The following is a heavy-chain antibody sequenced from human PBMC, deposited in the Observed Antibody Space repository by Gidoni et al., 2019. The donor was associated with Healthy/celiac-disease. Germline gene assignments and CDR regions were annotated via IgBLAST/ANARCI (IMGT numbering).Heavy chain of an antibody. D-gene: IGHD6-19*01. CDR2: IIPIFGTA. V-gene: IGHV1-69*06. J-gene: IGHJ4*02. CDR1: GGTVSSYA. CDR3: ARGISRTAVAVHFDY. Sequence: QVQLVQSGAEVKKPGSAVKVSCKASGGTVSSYAISWVRQAPGQGLEWMGGIIPIFGTATYAQKFQGRVTITADKSTSTAYMELSSLRSEDTAVYYCARGISRTAVAVHFDYWGQGTLVTVSP.